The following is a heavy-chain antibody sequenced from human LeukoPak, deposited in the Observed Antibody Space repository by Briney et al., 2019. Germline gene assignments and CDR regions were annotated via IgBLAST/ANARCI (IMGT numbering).Heavy chain of an antibody. V-gene: IGHV5-51*01. J-gene: IGHJ4*02. CDR2: IYPGDSDT. D-gene: IGHD6-19*01. CDR1: GYSFSNYW. Sequence: GESLKISCKGSGYSFSNYWIGWVRQMPGKGLEWMGIIYPGDSDTRYSPSFQGQVTISADKSKSTAYLQWSRLKASDTAMYYCASSMAVSGTLDYWGQGTLVTVSS. CDR3: ASSMAVSGTLDY.